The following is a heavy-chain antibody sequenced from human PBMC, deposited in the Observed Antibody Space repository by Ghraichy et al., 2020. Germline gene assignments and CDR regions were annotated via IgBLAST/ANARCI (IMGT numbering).Heavy chain of an antibody. CDR3: ARVRGYSYGSDALDI. V-gene: IGHV3-7*01. D-gene: IGHD5-18*01. Sequence: VANIKQDAREKYYVDSVKGRFTISRDNAKHSLFLQMNSLRAEATAVYYCARVRGYSYGSDALDIWGLGT. CDR2: IKQDAREK. J-gene: IGHJ3*02.